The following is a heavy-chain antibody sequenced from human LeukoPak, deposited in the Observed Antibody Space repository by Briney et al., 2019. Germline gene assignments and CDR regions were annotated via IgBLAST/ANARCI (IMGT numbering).Heavy chain of an antibody. D-gene: IGHD3-22*01. J-gene: IGHJ4*02. V-gene: IGHV3-23*01. CDR2: ISGSGGST. CDR3: SKPRRPSVDYYDSSGPFDY. Sequence: GGSLRLSCAASGFTFSSYAMSWVRQAPGKGLEWVSAISGSGGSTYYADSVKGRFTISRDNSKNTLYLQMNSLRAEDTAVYYCSKPRRPSVDYYDSSGPFDYWGQGTLVTVSS. CDR1: GFTFSSYA.